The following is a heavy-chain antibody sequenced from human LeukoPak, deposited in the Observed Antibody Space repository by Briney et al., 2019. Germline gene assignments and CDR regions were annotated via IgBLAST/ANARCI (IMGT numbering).Heavy chain of an antibody. CDR1: GYTFTGYY. Sequence: ASVKVSCKASGYTFTGYYMHWVRQAPGQGLEWMGRINPNSGGTNYAQKFQGRVTMTRDTSIRTAYMELSRLRSDDTAVYYCARAKYSSGWPDAFDIWGQGTMVTVSS. CDR3: ARAKYSSGWPDAFDI. V-gene: IGHV1-2*06. D-gene: IGHD6-19*01. J-gene: IGHJ3*02. CDR2: INPNSGGT.